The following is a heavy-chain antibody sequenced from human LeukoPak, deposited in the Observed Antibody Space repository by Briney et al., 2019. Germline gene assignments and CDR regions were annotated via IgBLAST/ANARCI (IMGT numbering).Heavy chain of an antibody. J-gene: IGHJ3*02. V-gene: IGHV4-4*07. CDR1: GGSISSYY. CDR3: ARAGYYDSSGYYYVAFDI. D-gene: IGHD3-22*01. Sequence: SETLSLTCTVSGGSISSYYWSWIRQPAGKGLEWIGRIYTSGSTNYNPSLKSRVTMSVDTSKNQFSLKLSSVTAADTAVYYCARAGYYDSSGYYYVAFDIWGQGTMVTVSS. CDR2: IYTSGST.